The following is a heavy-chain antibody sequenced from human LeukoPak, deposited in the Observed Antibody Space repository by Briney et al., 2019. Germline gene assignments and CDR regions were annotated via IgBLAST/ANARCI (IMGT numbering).Heavy chain of an antibody. V-gene: IGHV1-2*02. Sequence: GASVTVSFKSSGYTFTGYYIHWVRQAPGQGLEWMGWIYSNNGGTDYAQKFQGRVTMTRDTSISTAYMEVSRVRSADTAVYYCARGFRTGDMTTFAHWGQGTLVTVSS. J-gene: IGHJ4*02. D-gene: IGHD2-15*01. CDR2: IYSNNGGT. CDR1: GYTFTGYY. CDR3: ARGFRTGDMTTFAH.